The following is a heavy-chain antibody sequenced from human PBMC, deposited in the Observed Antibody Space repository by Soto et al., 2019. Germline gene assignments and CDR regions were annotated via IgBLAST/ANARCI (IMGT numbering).Heavy chain of an antibody. Sequence: PSETLSLTCTVSGGSISSYYWSWIRQPPGKGLEWIGYIYYSGSTNYNPSLKSRVTISVDTSKNQFSLKLSSVTAADTAVYYCARGSIIVKHYYYGSGSLHSFDYWGQGTLVTVSS. V-gene: IGHV4-59*01. CDR1: GGSISSYY. D-gene: IGHD3-10*01. CDR3: ARGSIIVKHYYYGSGSLHSFDY. CDR2: IYYSGST. J-gene: IGHJ4*02.